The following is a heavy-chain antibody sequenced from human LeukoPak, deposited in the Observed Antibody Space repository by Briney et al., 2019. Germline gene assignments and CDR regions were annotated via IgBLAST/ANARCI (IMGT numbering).Heavy chain of an antibody. CDR2: INPNSGGT. J-gene: IGHJ3*02. D-gene: IGHD6-6*01. V-gene: IGHV1-2*02. Sequence: GASVKVSCKASGYTFTGYYMHWVRQAPGQGLEWMGWINPNSGGTNYAQKFQGRVTMTRDTSISTAYMELSRLRSDDTAVYYCARDGIAARVEGNDAFDIWGQGTMVTVSS. CDR1: GYTFTGYY. CDR3: ARDGIAARVEGNDAFDI.